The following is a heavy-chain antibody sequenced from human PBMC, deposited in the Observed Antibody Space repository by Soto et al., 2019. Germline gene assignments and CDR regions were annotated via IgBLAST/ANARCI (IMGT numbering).Heavy chain of an antibody. CDR1: GCSISSYA. V-gene: IGHV4-59*07. J-gene: IGHJ4*02. Sequence: SDTLSLTSTVSGCSISSYAWSWIRQPPGKGLEWIGYIYYSGSTNYNPSLKSRVTISVDTSKNQFSLKLSSVTAADTAVYYCARSDGRYWGQGTLVTVS. CDR2: IYYSGST. CDR3: ARSDGRY.